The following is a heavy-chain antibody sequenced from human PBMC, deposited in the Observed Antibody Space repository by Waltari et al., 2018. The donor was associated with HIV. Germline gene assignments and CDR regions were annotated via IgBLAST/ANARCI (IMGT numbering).Heavy chain of an antibody. CDR1: VCAFRYYW. CDR2: IKQDGSEK. V-gene: IGHV3-7*01. CDR3: ARDGPYSSGWYGSDY. Sequence: EVQLVESGGGVVQPGGSLRLSCAASVCAFRYYWMSWVRQAPGKGLEWVANIKQDGSEKYYVDSVKGRFTISRDNAKNSLYLQMNSLRAEDTAMYYCARDGPYSSGWYGSDYWGQGTLVTVSS. D-gene: IGHD6-19*01. J-gene: IGHJ4*02.